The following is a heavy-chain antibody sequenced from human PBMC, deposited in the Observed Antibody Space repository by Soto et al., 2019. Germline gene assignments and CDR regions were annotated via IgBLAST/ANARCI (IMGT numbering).Heavy chain of an antibody. J-gene: IGHJ6*02. CDR1: GGSISNSNW. D-gene: IGHD6-6*01. CDR2: IYHTGST. Sequence: QVQLQESGPGLVKPSGTLSLTCAVSGGSISNSNWWSWVRQPPGKGLEWIGEIYHTGSTNYNPSLKSRVTISVDKSTNQFSLQLSSVTAADTAVYYCARLLEYNYYYYGMDVWGLGTTVTVSS. CDR3: ARLLEYNYYYYGMDV. V-gene: IGHV4-4*02.